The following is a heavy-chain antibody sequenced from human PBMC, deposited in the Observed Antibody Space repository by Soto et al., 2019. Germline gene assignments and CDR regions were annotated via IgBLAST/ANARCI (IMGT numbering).Heavy chain of an antibody. D-gene: IGHD3-3*01. CDR1: GFTVSSNY. V-gene: IGHV3-66*01. CDR3: ATGTYYDFWSGPVR. Sequence: GGSLRLSCAASGFTVSSNYMSWVRQAPGKGLEWVSVIYSGGSTYYADSVKGRFTISRDNSKNTLYLQMNSLRAEDTAVYYCATGTYYDFWSGPVRWGQGTPVTVSS. J-gene: IGHJ4*02. CDR2: IYSGGST.